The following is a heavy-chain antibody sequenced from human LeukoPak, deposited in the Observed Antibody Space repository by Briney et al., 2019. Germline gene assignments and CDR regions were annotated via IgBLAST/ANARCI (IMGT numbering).Heavy chain of an antibody. Sequence: SETLFLTCTVTGGSISSHYWSWIRQPPGKGLEWIGYIYYSGSTNYNPSLKCRVTISVDTSKNQFSLKPSSVTAADTAVYYCARDFMDVWGKGTTVTVSS. CDR1: GGSISSHY. CDR2: IYYSGST. J-gene: IGHJ6*04. V-gene: IGHV4-59*11. CDR3: ARDFMDV.